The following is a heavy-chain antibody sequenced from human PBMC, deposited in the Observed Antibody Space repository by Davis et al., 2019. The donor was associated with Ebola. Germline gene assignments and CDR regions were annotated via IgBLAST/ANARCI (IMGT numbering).Heavy chain of an antibody. Sequence: GGSLRLSSAASGFTVSSNYMSWVRQAPGKGLEWVSVIYSGGSRYYADSVKGRFTISRDNPKNTLYLQMNSLRAEDTAVYYCSVVAATAGDDYWGQGTLVTVSS. J-gene: IGHJ4*02. CDR1: GFTVSSNY. CDR2: IYSGGSR. CDR3: SVVAATAGDDY. D-gene: IGHD2-15*01. V-gene: IGHV3-53*01.